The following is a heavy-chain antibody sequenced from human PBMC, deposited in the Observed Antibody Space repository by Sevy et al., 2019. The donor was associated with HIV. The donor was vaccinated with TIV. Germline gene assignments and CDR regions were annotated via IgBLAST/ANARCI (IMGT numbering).Heavy chain of an antibody. CDR3: ARADFYCTNGVCLYYYYGMDV. CDR2: TYYRSKWYN. J-gene: IGHJ6*04. V-gene: IGHV6-1*01. D-gene: IGHD2-8*01. CDR1: GDSVSSNSAA. Sequence: KQSQTLSLTCAISGDSVSSNSAAWNWIRQSPSRGLEWLGRTYYRSKWYNDYAVSVKSRITINPDTSKNQFSLQLNSVTPEDTAVYYCARADFYCTNGVCLYYYYGMDVWGKWTTVTVSS.